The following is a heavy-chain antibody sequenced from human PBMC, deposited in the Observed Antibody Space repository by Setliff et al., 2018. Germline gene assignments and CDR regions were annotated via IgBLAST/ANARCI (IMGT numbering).Heavy chain of an antibody. CDR1: GFTFSDYY. V-gene: IGHV3-7*03. CDR2: IKQDGSAK. J-gene: IGHJ4*02. Sequence: PGGSLRLSCAASGFTFSDYYMSWIRQAPGKGLEWVANIKQDGSAKYYVDSVKGRFTISRNNAKNSLYLQMNSLRAEDTALYYCAKVPTWGSVDYWGQGTLVTVSS. CDR3: AKVPTWGSVDY. D-gene: IGHD3-16*01.